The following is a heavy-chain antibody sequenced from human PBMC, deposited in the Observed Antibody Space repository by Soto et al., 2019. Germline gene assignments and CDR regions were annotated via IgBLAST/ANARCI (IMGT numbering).Heavy chain of an antibody. D-gene: IGHD2-21*02. V-gene: IGHV3-48*02. CDR1: GFNFSSYA. CDR2: ISGSSNTI. J-gene: IGHJ4*02. Sequence: GSLRLSGAASGFNFSSYAMYWVRQAPGKGLEWVSYISGSSNTINFADSVRGRFTISRDNAKNSMYLQMNSLRDEDTAVYYCVRGTGVMTAFAYFDYWGQGTLVTVSS. CDR3: VRGTGVMTAFAYFDY.